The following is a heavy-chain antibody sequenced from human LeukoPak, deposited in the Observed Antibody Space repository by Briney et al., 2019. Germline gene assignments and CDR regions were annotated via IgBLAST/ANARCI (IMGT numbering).Heavy chain of an antibody. CDR2: INQNGNT. CDR1: GGSFSGYY. Sequence: SETLSLTCAVYGGSFSGYYWSWIRQPPGKGLEWIGEINQNGNTNYNPSLKSRVTISVDTSKNQFSLKLSTVTAADTAVYYCARLESSWYSLDYWGQGTLVTVSS. CDR3: ARLESSWYSLDY. V-gene: IGHV4-34*01. D-gene: IGHD6-13*01. J-gene: IGHJ4*02.